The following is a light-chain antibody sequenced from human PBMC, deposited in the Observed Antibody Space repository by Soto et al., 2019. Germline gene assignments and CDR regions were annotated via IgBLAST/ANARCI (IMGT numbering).Light chain of an antibody. CDR3: QQSNNWPYT. CDR1: QSVSDN. Sequence: EIVMTQSPATLSVSPGERVILSCRASQSVSDNLAWYQQKPGQAPRLLIYGASTRATTIPARFSGSGSGTVFTLTISSLQSEDFAVYYCQQSNNWPYTFGQGTKLDIK. CDR2: GAS. J-gene: IGKJ2*01. V-gene: IGKV3-15*01.